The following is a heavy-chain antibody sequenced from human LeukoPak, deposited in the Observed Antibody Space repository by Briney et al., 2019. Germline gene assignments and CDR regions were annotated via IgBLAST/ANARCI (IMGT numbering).Heavy chain of an antibody. D-gene: IGHD2-21*02. CDR1: GYXFTSYW. Sequence: GESLRISCNGSGYXFTSYWISWVRQMPGKGLEWKGRIDPSDSYTNYSPSFQGHATISADKSISTAYLQWSSLKASDTAMYYCARHGVVVTATQTNWFDPWGQGTLVTVSS. CDR3: ARHGVVVTATQTNWFDP. V-gene: IGHV5-10-1*01. J-gene: IGHJ5*02. CDR2: IDPSDSYT.